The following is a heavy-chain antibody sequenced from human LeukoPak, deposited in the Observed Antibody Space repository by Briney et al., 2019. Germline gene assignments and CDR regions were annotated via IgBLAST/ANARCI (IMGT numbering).Heavy chain of an antibody. CDR3: AKDQRGGVVPAAIPDY. J-gene: IGHJ4*02. Sequence: PGGSLRLSCEASGFTLNSHWMHWVRQAPGKGLEWVSAISGSGGSTYYADSVKGRFTISRDNSKNTLYLQMNSLRAEDTAVYYCAKDQRGGVVPAAIPDYWGQGTLVTVSS. CDR2: ISGSGGST. CDR1: GFTLNSHW. V-gene: IGHV3-23*01. D-gene: IGHD2-2*01.